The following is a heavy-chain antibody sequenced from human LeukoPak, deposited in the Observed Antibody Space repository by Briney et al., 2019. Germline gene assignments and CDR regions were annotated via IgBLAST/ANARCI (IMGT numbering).Heavy chain of an antibody. D-gene: IGHD6-13*01. J-gene: IGHJ1*01. CDR3: ARDRDSSSWYVGYFQH. CDR1: GFTFSSYW. CDR2: IKQDGSEK. Sequence: GGSLRLSCAASGFTFSSYWMSWVRQAPGKGLEWVANIKQDGSEKYYVDSVKGRFTISRDNAKNSLYLQMNSLRAEDTAVYYCARDRDSSSWYVGYFQHWGQGTLVTVSS. V-gene: IGHV3-7*03.